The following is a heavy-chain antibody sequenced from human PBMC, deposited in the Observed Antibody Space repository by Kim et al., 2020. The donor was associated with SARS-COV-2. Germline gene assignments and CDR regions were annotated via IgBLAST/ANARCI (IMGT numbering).Heavy chain of an antibody. V-gene: IGHV4-34*01. D-gene: IGHD6-13*01. CDR3: ARGEAAAGRFFDY. J-gene: IGHJ4*02. Sequence: NPTLKSRVTIAVDTSKNQFSLKLSSVTAADTAVYYCARGEAAAGRFFDYWGQGTLVTVSS.